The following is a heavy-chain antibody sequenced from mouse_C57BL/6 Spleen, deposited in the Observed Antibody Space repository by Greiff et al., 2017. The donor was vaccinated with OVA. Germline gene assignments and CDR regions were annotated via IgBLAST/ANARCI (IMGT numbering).Heavy chain of an antibody. D-gene: IGHD1-1*01. CDR1: GYTFTSYW. V-gene: IGHV1-69*01. CDR3: ARFYYGSSYWYFDV. Sequence: QVQLQQPGAELVMPGASVKLSCKASGYTFTSYWMHWVTQRPGQGLEWIGEIDPSDSYTNYNQKFKGKSTLTVDKSSSTAYMQLSSLTSEDSAVYYCARFYYGSSYWYFDVWGTGTTVTVSS. J-gene: IGHJ1*03. CDR2: IDPSDSYT.